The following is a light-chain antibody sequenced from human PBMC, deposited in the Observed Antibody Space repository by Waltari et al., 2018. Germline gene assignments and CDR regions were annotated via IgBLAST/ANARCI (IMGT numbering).Light chain of an antibody. V-gene: IGKV3-15*01. Sequence: IVMTQSPATLSVSPEARATLSCRASQSVSSNLAWYQQKPGQAPRLLIYGASTRATGIPARFSGSGSGTEFTLTISSLQSEDFAVYYCQQYNNWLTFGGGTKVEIK. CDR1: QSVSSN. CDR3: QQYNNWLT. J-gene: IGKJ4*01. CDR2: GAS.